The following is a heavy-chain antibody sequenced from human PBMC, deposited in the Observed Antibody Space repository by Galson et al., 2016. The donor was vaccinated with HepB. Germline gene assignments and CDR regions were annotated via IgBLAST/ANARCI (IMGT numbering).Heavy chain of an antibody. CDR3: AREAGIAAAATYDY. V-gene: IGHV3-33*01. D-gene: IGHD6-13*01. CDR1: GFTFSRYV. J-gene: IGHJ4*02. Sequence: SLRLSCAASGFTFSRYVMHWVRQAPGKGLEWVALIWSDGSNKYYADSVKGRFTISRDNSKNTAYLQMNSLRAEDRAVYYCAREAGIAAAATYDYWGQGTLVTVSS. CDR2: IWSDGSNK.